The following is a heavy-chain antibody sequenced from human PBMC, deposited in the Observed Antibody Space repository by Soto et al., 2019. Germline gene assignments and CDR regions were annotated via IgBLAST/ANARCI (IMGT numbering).Heavy chain of an antibody. CDR1: GYTFIRYG. Sequence: ASVKVSWKASGYTFIRYGITWVRQAPGQGLEWMGWISPYNDYTIYAQKLQGRVTMTTDTSTRTVYLDLRSLKSDDTAVYYCARGGYYDNTWGKLSHYGLDVWGQGTSDTVSS. V-gene: IGHV1-18*01. D-gene: IGHD3-16*01. J-gene: IGHJ6*02. CDR2: ISPYNDYT. CDR3: ARGGYYDNTWGKLSHYGLDV.